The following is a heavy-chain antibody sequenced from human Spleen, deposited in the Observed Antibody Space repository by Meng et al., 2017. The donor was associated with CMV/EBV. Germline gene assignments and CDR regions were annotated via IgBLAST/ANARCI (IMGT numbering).Heavy chain of an antibody. CDR2: GYYIGSA. CDR3: ARATSSVIAMVRGAKGGPFDY. Sequence: SSYYWSWIRQPPGKGLEWIGYGYYIGSADYDPSLKSRVTISVDTSKNQLSLNLSAVTAADTAVYYCARATSSVIAMVRGAKGGPFDYWGQGALVTVSS. V-gene: IGHV4-59*01. D-gene: IGHD3-10*01. CDR1: SSYY. J-gene: IGHJ4*02.